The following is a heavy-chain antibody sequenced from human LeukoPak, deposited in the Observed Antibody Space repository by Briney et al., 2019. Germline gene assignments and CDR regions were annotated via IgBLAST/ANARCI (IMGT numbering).Heavy chain of an antibody. D-gene: IGHD5-18*01. CDR2: ISAYNGNT. CDR1: GYTFTSYG. V-gene: IGHV1-18*01. J-gene: IGHJ4*02. Sequence: ASVKVSCKASGYTFTSYGISWVRQAPGQGLEWMGWISAYNGNTNYAQKLQGRVAMTIDTSTNTAHLEVRSLRSDDTAVYYCARKSTAHEYWGQGTLVTVSS. CDR3: ARKSTAHEY.